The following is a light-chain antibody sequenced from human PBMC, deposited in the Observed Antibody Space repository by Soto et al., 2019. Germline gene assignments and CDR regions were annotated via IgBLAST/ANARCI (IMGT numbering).Light chain of an antibody. J-gene: IGKJ4*01. Sequence: DIQMTQSPSTLSASVGDRVTITCRASQSISSWLAWYQQKPGKAPKLLIYKASSLESGVPSRFSGSGSGTEFTLTISSLQPDDVASYYCQQYKSVSLTFGGGTKVEIK. CDR2: KAS. CDR3: QQYKSVSLT. V-gene: IGKV1-5*03. CDR1: QSISSW.